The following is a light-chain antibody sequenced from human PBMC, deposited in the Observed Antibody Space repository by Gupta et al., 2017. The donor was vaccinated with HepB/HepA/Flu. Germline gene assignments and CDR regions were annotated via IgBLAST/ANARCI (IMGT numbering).Light chain of an antibody. Sequence: EIVMTQSPATLSVSPGERATLSCRASQSVTSKLAWYQQKPGQAPRLLIYGASARATGIPARFSGSGSGTEFTLTISSLQSEDFAVYHCQQYNAWPLTFGQGTHWRLN. CDR2: GAS. CDR1: QSVTSK. V-gene: IGKV3-15*01. J-gene: IGKJ5*01. CDR3: QQYNAWPLT.